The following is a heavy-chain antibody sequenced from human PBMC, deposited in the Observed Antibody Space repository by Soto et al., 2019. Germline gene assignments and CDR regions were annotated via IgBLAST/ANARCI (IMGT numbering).Heavy chain of an antibody. Sequence: SETMSLTCAIYGGSFSGYYWSWIRQPPGKELEWIGEINHSGSTNYNPSLKSRVTISVDTSKNQFSLKLSSVTAADTAVYYCARGRGVFGVVKNHYYYYYMAVWGKGTTVTVSS. J-gene: IGHJ6*03. CDR2: INHSGST. CDR3: ARGRGVFGVVKNHYYYYYMAV. CDR1: GGSFSGYY. D-gene: IGHD3-3*01. V-gene: IGHV4-34*01.